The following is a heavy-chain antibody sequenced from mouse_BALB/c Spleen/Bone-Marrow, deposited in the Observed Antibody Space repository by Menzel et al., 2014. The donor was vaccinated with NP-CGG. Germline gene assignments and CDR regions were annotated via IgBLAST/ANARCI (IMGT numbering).Heavy chain of an antibody. V-gene: IGHV14-3*02. J-gene: IGHJ4*01. CDR3: ARRLLPYGLDY. D-gene: IGHD2-3*01. Sequence: EVQRVESGAELVKPGASVKLSCTASGFNIXDTYMHWVKQRPEQGLEWIGRIDPANGNTKYDPKFQGKATITADTSSNTAYLQLSSLTSEDTAVYYCARRLLPYGLDYWGQGTSVTVSS. CDR2: IDPANGNT. CDR1: GFNIXDTY.